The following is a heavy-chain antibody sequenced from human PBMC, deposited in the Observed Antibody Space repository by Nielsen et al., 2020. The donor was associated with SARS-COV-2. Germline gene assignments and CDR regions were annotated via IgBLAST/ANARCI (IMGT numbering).Heavy chain of an antibody. Sequence: SETLSLTCTVSGGSISSYYWSWIRQPPGQGLELIWRIYTSWSTNYNPSLKSRVTMSVDTSKNQFSLKLSSVTAADTAVYYCARETEYSSSSGYYYYGMDVWGQGTTVTVSS. D-gene: IGHD6-6*01. CDR3: ARETEYSSSSGYYYYGMDV. V-gene: IGHV4-4*07. CDR2: IYTSWST. CDR1: GGSISSYY. J-gene: IGHJ6*02.